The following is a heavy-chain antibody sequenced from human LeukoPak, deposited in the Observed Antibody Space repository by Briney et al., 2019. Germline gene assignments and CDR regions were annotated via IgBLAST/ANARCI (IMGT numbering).Heavy chain of an antibody. V-gene: IGHV1-8*01. CDR2: MNPNSGNT. J-gene: IGHJ5*02. Sequence: ASVKVSCKASAYTSTSYNINWVRQATGQGLEWMGWMNPNSGNTGYAQKFQGRVTMTRNTSISTAYMELSSLTSEDTAVYYCARDGSGSYYDRGWFDPWGQGTLVTVSS. D-gene: IGHD3-10*01. CDR1: AYTSTSYN. CDR3: ARDGSGSYYDRGWFDP.